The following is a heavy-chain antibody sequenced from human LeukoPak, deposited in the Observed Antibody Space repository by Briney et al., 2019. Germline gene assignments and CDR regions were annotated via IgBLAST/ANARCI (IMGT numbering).Heavy chain of an antibody. V-gene: IGHV3-21*01. CDR2: INSSSSYI. CDR3: ARNPGVRYCSGGSCYHSGRYYGMDV. CDR1: GFTFSSYS. Sequence: PGGSLRLSCAASGFTFSSYSMNWVRQAPGKGLEWVSSINSSSSYIYYADSVKGRFTISRDNAKNSLYLQMNSLRAEDTAVYYCARNPGVRYCSGGSCYHSGRYYGMDVWGQGTTVTVSS. D-gene: IGHD2-15*01. J-gene: IGHJ6*02.